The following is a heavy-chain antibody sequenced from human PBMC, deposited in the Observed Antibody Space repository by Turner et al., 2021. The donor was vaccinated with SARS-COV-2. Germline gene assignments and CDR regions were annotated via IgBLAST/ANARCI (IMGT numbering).Heavy chain of an antibody. CDR3: AKGGGLDYTNWFDS. CDR2: IYSGGST. CDR1: GFTVSSNY. Sequence: EVQLVESGGGLVQPGGSLRLSCAASGFTVSSNYMRWVRQAPGKGLEWVSLIYSGGSTFYADSVKGRFTISRDNSKNTLYLQMNSLRAEDTALYYCAKGGGLDYTNWFDSWGQGTLVTVSS. D-gene: IGHD4-4*01. V-gene: IGHV3-66*01. J-gene: IGHJ5*01.